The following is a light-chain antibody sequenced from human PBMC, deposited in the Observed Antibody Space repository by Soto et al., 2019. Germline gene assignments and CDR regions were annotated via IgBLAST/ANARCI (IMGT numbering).Light chain of an antibody. J-gene: IGKJ4*01. CDR1: QSVSSSY. Sequence: EIVLTQSPGTLSLSPGERATLFCRASQSVSSSYLAWYQQKHGQAPRPLIYGASSRATAIPDRFSGSGSGTDFNITISRLEPEDFAVYHCQQYGRSPLTVGGGTKVGIK. CDR2: GAS. V-gene: IGKV3-20*01. CDR3: QQYGRSPLT.